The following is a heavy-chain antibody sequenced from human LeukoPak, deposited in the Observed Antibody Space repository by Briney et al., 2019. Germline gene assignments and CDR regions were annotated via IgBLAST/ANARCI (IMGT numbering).Heavy chain of an antibody. CDR1: GGSISSGDYY. CDR2: IYYSGST. J-gene: IGHJ4*02. CDR3: ASTSTTPGLFDY. D-gene: IGHD2-15*01. V-gene: IGHV4-30-4*08. Sequence: SRTLSLTCTVSGGSISSGDYYWSWIRQPPGKGLEWIGYIYYSGSTYYNPSLKSRVTISVDTSKNQFSLKLSSVTAADTAVYYCASTSTTPGLFDYWGQGTLVTVSS.